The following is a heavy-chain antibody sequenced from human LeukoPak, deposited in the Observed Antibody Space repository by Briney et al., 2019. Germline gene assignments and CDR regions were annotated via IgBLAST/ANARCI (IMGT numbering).Heavy chain of an antibody. D-gene: IGHD1-26*01. V-gene: IGHV1-69*01. Sequence: GASVKVSCKASGGTFSSYAISWVRQAPGQGLEWMGGIIPIFGTANYAQKFQGRVTITADESTSTAYMELSSLRPEDTAVYYCARDWDQRNYYYGMDVWGKGTTVTVSS. CDR2: IIPIFGTA. J-gene: IGHJ6*04. CDR1: GGTFSSYA. CDR3: ARDWDQRNYYYGMDV.